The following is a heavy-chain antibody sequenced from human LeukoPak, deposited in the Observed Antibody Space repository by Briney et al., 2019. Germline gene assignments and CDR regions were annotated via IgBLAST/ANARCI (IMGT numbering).Heavy chain of an antibody. V-gene: IGHV3-23*01. D-gene: IGHD3-9*01. CDR2: ISGSGGST. Sequence: PGGSLRLSCAASGFTFSSYAMSWVRQAPGKGLEWVSAISGSGGSTYYADSVKGRFTISRDNSKNTLYLQMNSLRAEDTAVYYCAKDLVDYDILTGYLRAFDIWGQGTMVTVSS. CDR3: AKDLVDYDILTGYLRAFDI. CDR1: GFTFSSYA. J-gene: IGHJ3*02.